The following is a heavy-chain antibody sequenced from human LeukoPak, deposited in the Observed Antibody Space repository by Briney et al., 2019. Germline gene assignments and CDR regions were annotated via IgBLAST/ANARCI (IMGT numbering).Heavy chain of an antibody. CDR3: ARGIGYFDWLFFS. J-gene: IGHJ5*02. D-gene: IGHD3-9*01. V-gene: IGHV3-21*06. CDR1: GFIFSSYN. CDR2: INPNGDYI. Sequence: GGSLRLSCAASGFIFSSYNMNWVRQAPGKGLEWVSSINPNGDYIYYADSVKGRFTISRDNAKNSLYLQMTSLKAEDTAVYFCARGIGYFDWLFFSWGQGTLLIVSS.